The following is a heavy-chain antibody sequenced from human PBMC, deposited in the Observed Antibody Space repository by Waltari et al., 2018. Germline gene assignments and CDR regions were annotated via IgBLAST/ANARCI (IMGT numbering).Heavy chain of an antibody. CDR2: INPSGGST. D-gene: IGHD2-21*01. V-gene: IGHV1-46*01. J-gene: IGHJ6*02. Sequence: QVQLVQSGAEGKKPGASGQISCKTSEYTFTSSYVHWVRQAPGQGLEWMGIINPSGGSTIYAQKFQGRVTMTRDTSTSTVYMELSSLRSEDTAVYYCASDTGALWMDVWGQGTTVTVSS. CDR3: ASDTGALWMDV. CDR1: EYTFTSSY.